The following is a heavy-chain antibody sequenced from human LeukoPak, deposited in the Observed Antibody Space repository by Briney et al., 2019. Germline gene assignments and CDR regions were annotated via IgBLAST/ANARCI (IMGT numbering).Heavy chain of an antibody. CDR2: VNHSGST. D-gene: IGHD3-16*02. J-gene: IGHJ4*02. CDR3: ARGTQSVGMSDYVWGSYRHPFDY. CDR1: GGSFSGYY. Sequence: SETLSLTCAVYGGSFSGYYWSWIRQPPGKGLEWIGEVNHSGSTNYNPSLKSRVTISVDTSKNQFSLKLSSVTAADTAVYYCARGTQSVGMSDYVWGSYRHPFDYWGQGTLVTVSS. V-gene: IGHV4-34*01.